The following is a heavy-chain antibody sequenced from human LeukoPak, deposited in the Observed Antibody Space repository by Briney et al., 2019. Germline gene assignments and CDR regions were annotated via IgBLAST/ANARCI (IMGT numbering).Heavy chain of an antibody. CDR1: GGSISSGGYY. CDR3: ARDNMVRGVFDP. J-gene: IGHJ5*02. CDR2: IYYSGST. D-gene: IGHD3-10*01. Sequence: SETLSLTCTVSGGSISSGGYYWSWLRQHPGKGLEWIGYIYYSGSTYYNPSLKSRVTISVDTSKNQFSLKLSSVTAADTAVYYCARDNMVRGVFDPWGQGTLVTVSS. V-gene: IGHV4-31*03.